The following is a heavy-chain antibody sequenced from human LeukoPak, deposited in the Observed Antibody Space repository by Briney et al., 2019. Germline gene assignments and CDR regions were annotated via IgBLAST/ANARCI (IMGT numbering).Heavy chain of an antibody. V-gene: IGHV3-23*01. CDR1: GFTFSNFA. Sequence: GSLRLSCAASGFTFSNFAMSWVRQAPGKGLEGISVIVGSGTTTYYADSVRGRFTISRDNSKKILYLQMNSLRAEDTALYYCAKDLPTWSWGQGTLVTVSS. D-gene: IGHD2/OR15-2a*01. CDR2: IVGSGTTT. CDR3: AKDLPTWS. J-gene: IGHJ5*02.